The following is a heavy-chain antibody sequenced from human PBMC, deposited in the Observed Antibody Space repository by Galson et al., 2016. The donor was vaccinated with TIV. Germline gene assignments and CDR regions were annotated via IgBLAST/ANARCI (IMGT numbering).Heavy chain of an antibody. V-gene: IGHV4-38-2*01. Sequence: SETLSLTCAVSGYSISSGYYWGWIRQPPGKGLEWIGSIYESGNTYYNPSLKSRVTISVDTSKNHFSLNLSSVTAADTAVYYCARSVRGPYYYDSTGYPYYFDYWGQGTLVTVSS. CDR2: IYESGNT. CDR3: ARSVRGPYYYDSTGYPYYFDY. D-gene: IGHD3-22*01. CDR1: GYSISSGYY. J-gene: IGHJ4*02.